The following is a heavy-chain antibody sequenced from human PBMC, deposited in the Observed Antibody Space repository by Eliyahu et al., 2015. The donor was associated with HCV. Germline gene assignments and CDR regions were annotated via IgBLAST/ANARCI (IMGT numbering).Heavy chain of an antibody. V-gene: IGHV3-48*03. CDR1: GFTFSTYE. Sequence: EVQLVESGGGLVQPGGSLRLSCAASGFTFSTYEMNWVRQAPGKGLEWVSYISSSGGNIYYADSVRGRFTISRDNTKNSLYLQMNSLTAEDTAVYYCARLWGADLNYFDPWGQGTLVTVSS. J-gene: IGHJ5*02. CDR2: ISSSGGNI. D-gene: IGHD7-27*01. CDR3: ARLWGADLNYFDP.